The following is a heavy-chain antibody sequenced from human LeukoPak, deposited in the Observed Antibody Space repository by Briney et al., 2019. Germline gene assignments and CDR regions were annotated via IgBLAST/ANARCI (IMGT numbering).Heavy chain of an antibody. V-gene: IGHV1-2*06. J-gene: IGHJ4*02. D-gene: IGHD3-22*01. CDR3: ARGSNYYDSSGYYPDC. CDR2: INPNSGGT. Sequence: GALVKVSCKASGYTFTGYYMHWVRQAPGQGLEWMGRINPNSGGTNYAQKFQGRVTMTRDTSISTAYMELSRLRSDDTAVYYCARGSNYYDSSGYYPDCWGQGTLVTVSS. CDR1: GYTFTGYY.